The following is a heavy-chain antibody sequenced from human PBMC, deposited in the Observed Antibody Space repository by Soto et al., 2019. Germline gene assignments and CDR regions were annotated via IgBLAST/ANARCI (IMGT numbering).Heavy chain of an antibody. V-gene: IGHV3-30-3*01. Sequence: PGGSLRLSCAASGFTFSSYAMHWVRQAPGKGLEWVAFISHDGDNTYYADSVKGRFSISRDNSNNTLYLQMNSLRTEDTAVFYCARPRYYYDSGTYSDAHPAVYWGLGTLVTVSS. CDR2: ISHDGDNT. CDR1: GFTFSSYA. CDR3: ARPRYYYDSGTYSDAHPAVY. J-gene: IGHJ4*02. D-gene: IGHD3-22*01.